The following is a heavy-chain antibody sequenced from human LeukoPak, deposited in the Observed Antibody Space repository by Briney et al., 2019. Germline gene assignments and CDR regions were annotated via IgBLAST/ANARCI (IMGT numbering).Heavy chain of an antibody. V-gene: IGHV3-11*04. CDR3: ARRVAAAGSTGLRYIDV. CDR1: GFTFSDYY. J-gene: IGHJ6*03. Sequence: GGSLRLSCAASGFTFSDYYMSWIRQAPGKGLEWVSYISSSGSIIYYADPVKGRFTISRDNAKNSLYLQMNSLRAEDTAVYYCARRVAAAGSTGLRYIDVWGKGTTVTVSS. CDR2: ISSSGSII. D-gene: IGHD6-13*01.